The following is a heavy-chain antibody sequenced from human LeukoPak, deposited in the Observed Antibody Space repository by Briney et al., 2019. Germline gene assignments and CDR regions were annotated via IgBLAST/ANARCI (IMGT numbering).Heavy chain of an antibody. Sequence: GGSLRLSCAASVFTFSSYGMHWVRPAPAKGLAGVAVIWYDGSNKYYADSVKDRFTISRDNSKNTLYLQMNSLRAEDTAVYYCAKESHCSGGSCSPHFDYWGQGTLVTVSS. CDR2: IWYDGSNK. V-gene: IGHV3-33*06. CDR3: AKESHCSGGSCSPHFDY. D-gene: IGHD2-15*01. CDR1: VFTFSSYG. J-gene: IGHJ4*02.